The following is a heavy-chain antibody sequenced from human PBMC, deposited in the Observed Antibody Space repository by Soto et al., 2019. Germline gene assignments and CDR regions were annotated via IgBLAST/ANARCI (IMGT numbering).Heavy chain of an antibody. D-gene: IGHD3-10*01. J-gene: IGHJ6*02. CDR2: TRNKANSYIT. Sequence: GGSLRLSYAASGLTLSDHYLDWVRQAPGKGLEWVGRTRNKANSYITEYAASVKDRFSISRDDSKNAVYLQMNSLNSDDTAVYYCAREGRSSYYGMDVWGQGTTVTVSS. CDR1: GLTLSDHY. V-gene: IGHV3-72*01. CDR3: AREGRSSYYGMDV.